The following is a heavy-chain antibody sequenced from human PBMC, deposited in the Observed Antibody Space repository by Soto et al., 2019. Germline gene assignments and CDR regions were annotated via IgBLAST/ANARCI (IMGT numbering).Heavy chain of an antibody. CDR3: ARVTAVADGMDV. CDR2: INPSGGST. V-gene: IGHV1-46*01. CDR1: CYTFTSYY. Sequence: ASVKVSCEASCYTFTSYYIHWVRQAPGQGLEWMGIINPSGGSTSYAQKFQGRVTMTRDTSTSTVYMELSSLRSEDTAVYYCARVTAVADGMDVWGQGTTVTVSS. D-gene: IGHD6-19*01. J-gene: IGHJ6*02.